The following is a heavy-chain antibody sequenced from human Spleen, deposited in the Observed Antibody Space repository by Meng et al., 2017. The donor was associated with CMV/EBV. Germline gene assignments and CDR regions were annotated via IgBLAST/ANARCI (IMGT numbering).Heavy chain of an antibody. J-gene: IGHJ4*02. V-gene: IGHV4-39*07. CDR2: FYNGGPT. CDR3: ARTSSSGLDY. D-gene: IGHD6-19*01. Sequence: SETLSLTCSVSGGSISSTDYHWGWIRQPPGKGLEWIGSFYNGGPTTYNPSLKSRVTLSIDMSKNQFSLKLTSATAADTACNNCARTSSSGLDYWGQGMLVTVSS. CDR1: GGSISSTDYH.